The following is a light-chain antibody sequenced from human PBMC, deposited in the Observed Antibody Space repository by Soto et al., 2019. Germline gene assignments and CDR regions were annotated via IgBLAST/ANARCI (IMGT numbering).Light chain of an antibody. Sequence: QSVLTQPASVSGSPGQSITISYTGTSSDVGGHNYVSWYQQHPGKAPKLMIYEVSNRPSGVSNRFSGSKSGNTASLTISGLQAEDEADYYCGSYITSSTLVVFGGGTQLTVL. CDR3: GSYITSSTLVV. CDR1: SSDVGGHNY. V-gene: IGLV2-14*01. J-gene: IGLJ7*01. CDR2: EVS.